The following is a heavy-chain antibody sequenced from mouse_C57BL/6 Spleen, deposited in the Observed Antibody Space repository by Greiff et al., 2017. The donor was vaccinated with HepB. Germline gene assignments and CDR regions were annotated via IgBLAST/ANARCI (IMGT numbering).Heavy chain of an antibody. CDR3: AKTYYSNYRGAMDY. D-gene: IGHD2-5*01. J-gene: IGHJ4*01. Sequence: VQLQQPGAELVKPGASVKLSCKASGYTFTSYWMHWVRQRPGRGLEWIGRIDPNSGGTKYNEKFKSKATLTVDKPSSTAYMQLSSLTSEDSAVYYCAKTYYSNYRGAMDYWGQGTSVTVSS. V-gene: IGHV1-72*01. CDR2: IDPNSGGT. CDR1: GYTFTSYW.